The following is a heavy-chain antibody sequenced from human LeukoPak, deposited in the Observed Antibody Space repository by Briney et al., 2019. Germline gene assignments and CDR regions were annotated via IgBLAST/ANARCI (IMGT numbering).Heavy chain of an antibody. CDR2: IHTGGNT. D-gene: IGHD3-22*01. CDR1: GISVSSKY. CDR3: ASGAGDSYNYYSMDV. J-gene: IGHJ6*02. Sequence: GGSLRLSCAASGISVSSKYMSWVRQAPGKGLQWVSIIHTGGNTYYADSVKGRFTNSRDNSENTLYLQMNSLRAEDTAVYYCASGAGDSYNYYSMDVWGQGTTVTVSS. V-gene: IGHV3-66*01.